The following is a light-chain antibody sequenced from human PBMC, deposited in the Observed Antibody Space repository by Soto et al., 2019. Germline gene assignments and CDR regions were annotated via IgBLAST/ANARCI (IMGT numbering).Light chain of an antibody. V-gene: IGKV1-5*01. CDR2: DAS. J-gene: IGKJ1*01. CDR3: QHYNSYSEA. CDR1: QSIGSW. Sequence: GDRVTITCRASQSIGSWLAWYQQISGRAPNLLIYDASSLQSGVPSRFSGSGSGTEFTLTISSLQPDDFATYYCQHYNSYSEAFGQGTKVDIK.